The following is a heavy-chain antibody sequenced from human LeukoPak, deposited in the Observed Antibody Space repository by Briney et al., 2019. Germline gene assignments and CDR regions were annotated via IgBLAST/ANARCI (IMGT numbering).Heavy chain of an antibody. Sequence: SGGSLRLSCEATGFPFSTYTMSWFRQAPGKGLEWVSYISYSSGTIYYSDSVKGRFTISRDNAKNSLYLQMNSLRVEDTAVYYCAGSHFTIYYCESWGQGTRVTVSS. D-gene: IGHD3-10*01. CDR1: GFPFSTYT. V-gene: IGHV3-48*01. CDR2: ISYSSGTI. J-gene: IGHJ4*02. CDR3: AGSHFTIYYCES.